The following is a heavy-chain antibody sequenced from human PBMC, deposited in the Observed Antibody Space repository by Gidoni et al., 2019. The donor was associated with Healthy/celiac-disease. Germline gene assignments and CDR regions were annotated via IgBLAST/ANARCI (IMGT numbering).Heavy chain of an antibody. CDR1: GFTFSSYA. Sequence: EVQLLESGGGLVQPGGSLRLSCAASGFTFSSYAMSWVRQAPGKGLDWVSAISGSGGSTYYADSVKGRFTISRDNSKNTLYLQMNSLRAEDTAVYYCATASRYCSSTSCHFDYWGQGTLVTVSS. J-gene: IGHJ4*02. D-gene: IGHD2-2*01. CDR2: ISGSGGST. V-gene: IGHV3-23*01. CDR3: ATASRYCSSTSCHFDY.